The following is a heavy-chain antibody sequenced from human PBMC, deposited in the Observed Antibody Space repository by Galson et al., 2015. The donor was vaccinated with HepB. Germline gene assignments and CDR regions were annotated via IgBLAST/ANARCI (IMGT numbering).Heavy chain of an antibody. V-gene: IGHV4-59*04. Sequence: ETLSLTCNVSGGSITSYFWSWIRQPPGKGLEWIANVYYTGSTYYNPSLRSRVTISIDTSKNQFSLKLRFVTAADTALYYCARAPSKVYFDLWGQGTPVTVAS. J-gene: IGHJ4*02. CDR3: ARAPSKVYFDL. CDR1: GGSITSYF. CDR2: VYYTGST. D-gene: IGHD4-11*01.